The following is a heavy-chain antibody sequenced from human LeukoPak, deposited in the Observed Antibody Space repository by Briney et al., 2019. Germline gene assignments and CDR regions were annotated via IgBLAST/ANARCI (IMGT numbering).Heavy chain of an antibody. CDR3: ARGSTYGGYEIDY. CDR1: GYTFTGYY. D-gene: IGHD5-12*01. Sequence: GASVKVSCKASGYTFTGYYMHWVRQAPGQGLGWMGRINPNSGGTNYAQKFQGRVTMTRDTSISTAYMELSRLRSDDTAVYYCARGSTYGGYEIDYWGQGTLVTVSS. CDR2: INPNSGGT. V-gene: IGHV1-2*06. J-gene: IGHJ4*02.